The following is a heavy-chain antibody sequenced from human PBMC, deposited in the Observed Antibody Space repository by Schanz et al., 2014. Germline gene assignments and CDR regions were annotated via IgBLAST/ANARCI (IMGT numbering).Heavy chain of an antibody. CDR1: GGSISSGSYY. Sequence: QVQLQESGPGLVKPSQTLSLTCTVSGGSISSGSYYWSWIRQPAGKGLEWIGRIYSTGSTNYNPSLKRRVTFSKDTSKNQFSLKLPSVTAADTAVYYCARDMVENWFDSWGQGTLVTVSS. V-gene: IGHV4-61*02. CDR2: IYSTGST. J-gene: IGHJ5*01. CDR3: ARDMVENWFDS. D-gene: IGHD3-10*01.